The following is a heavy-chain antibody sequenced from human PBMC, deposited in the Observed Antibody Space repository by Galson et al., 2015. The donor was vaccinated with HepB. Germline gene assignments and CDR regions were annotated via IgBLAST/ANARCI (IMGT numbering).Heavy chain of an antibody. J-gene: IGHJ4*02. Sequence: SLRLSCAASGFTFSNHWMHWVRQAPGKGLVWVSYIDFDGTSTRFADSVKGRFTVSRDNAENTLFLQMNNLRAEDTAVYYCAREFAFGCGSYSHWGQGTLVTVSS. V-gene: IGHV3-74*01. CDR3: AREFAFGCGSYSH. CDR1: GFTFSNHW. CDR2: IDFDGTST. D-gene: IGHD6-19*01.